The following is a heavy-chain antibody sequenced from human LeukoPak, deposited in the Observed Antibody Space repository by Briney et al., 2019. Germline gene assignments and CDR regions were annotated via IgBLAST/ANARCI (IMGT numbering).Heavy chain of an antibody. V-gene: IGHV3-15*01. D-gene: IGHD1-26*01. Sequence: GGSLRLSCAGSGFHFINAKMTWVRQAPGKGLEWVGHIKNKNEGETSNYAGPVKGRFTISRDDSKNTLYLQMNSLKTEDTAVYYCTTDSGSYFLYYYYYYMDVWGKGTTVTVSS. CDR1: GFHFINAK. J-gene: IGHJ6*03. CDR2: IKNKNEGETS. CDR3: TTDSGSYFLYYYYYYMDV.